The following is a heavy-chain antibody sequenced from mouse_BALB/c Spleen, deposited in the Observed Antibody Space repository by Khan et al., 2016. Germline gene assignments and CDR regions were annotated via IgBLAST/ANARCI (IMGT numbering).Heavy chain of an antibody. Sequence: EVKLLESGGGLVQPGGSLKLSCAASGFDFSRYWMSWVRQAPGKGLEWIREINPDSSTINYKPSLKDKFIISRDNAKNTLYLQMSKVRSEDTALYYCARPGYYGYLAYCGQGTLVTVSA. D-gene: IGHD1-2*01. J-gene: IGHJ3*01. CDR1: GFDFSRYW. CDR2: INPDSSTI. CDR3: ARPGYYGYLAY. V-gene: IGHV4-1*02.